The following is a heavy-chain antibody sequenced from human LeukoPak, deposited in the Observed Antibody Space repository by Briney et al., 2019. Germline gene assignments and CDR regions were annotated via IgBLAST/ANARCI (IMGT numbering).Heavy chain of an antibody. Sequence: KTGGSLRLSCAASGFTFSSYSMNWVRQAPGKGLEWVSSISSSSSYIYYADSVKGRFTISRDNAKNSLYLQMNSLRAEDTAVYYCARETSIAAPFDYWGQGTLVTVSS. CDR3: ARETSIAAPFDY. V-gene: IGHV3-21*01. CDR1: GFTFSSYS. J-gene: IGHJ4*02. CDR2: ISSSSSYI. D-gene: IGHD6-6*01.